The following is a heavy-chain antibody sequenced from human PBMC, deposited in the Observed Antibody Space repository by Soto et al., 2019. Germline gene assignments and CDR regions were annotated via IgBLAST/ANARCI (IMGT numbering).Heavy chain of an antibody. CDR2: ISGSGGST. D-gene: IGHD6-13*01. CDR1: GFTFSSYA. Sequence: PGGSLRLSCAASGFTFSSYAMSWVRQAPGKGLEWVSAISGSGGSTYYADSVKGRFTISRDNSKNTLYLQMNSLRAEDTAVYYCAKDRHQTTGPTKQQLSRLAAVWGQGTLVTVSS. J-gene: IGHJ4*02. V-gene: IGHV3-23*01. CDR3: AKDRHQTTGPTKQQLSRLAAV.